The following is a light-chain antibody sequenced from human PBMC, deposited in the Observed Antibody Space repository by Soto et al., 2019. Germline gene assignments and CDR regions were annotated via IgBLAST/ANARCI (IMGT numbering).Light chain of an antibody. J-gene: IGLJ2*01. V-gene: IGLV2-14*01. Sequence: QSALTQPASVSGSPGQSITISCTGTSSDIGGYNYVSWYQQHPGKAPKLMIYEVSNRPSGVPDRFSGARSGASASLAISEPQADDEAIYYCQSYDNSLNTILFGGGTKLTVL. CDR1: SSDIGGYNY. CDR3: QSYDNSLNTIL. CDR2: EVS.